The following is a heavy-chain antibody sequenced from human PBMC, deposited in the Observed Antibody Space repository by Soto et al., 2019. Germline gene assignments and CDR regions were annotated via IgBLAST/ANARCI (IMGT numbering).Heavy chain of an antibody. CDR2: ISSSSSYI. CDR3: ARAPPIVPTEGNGWFDP. CDR1: GFTFSSYS. Sequence: PGGSLRLSCAASGFTFSSYSMNWVRQAPGKGLEWVSSISSSSSYIYYADSVKGRFTISRDNAKNSLYLQMNSLRAEDTAVYYCARAPPIVPTEGNGWFDPWGQGTLVTVSS. J-gene: IGHJ5*02. D-gene: IGHD6-6*01. V-gene: IGHV3-21*01.